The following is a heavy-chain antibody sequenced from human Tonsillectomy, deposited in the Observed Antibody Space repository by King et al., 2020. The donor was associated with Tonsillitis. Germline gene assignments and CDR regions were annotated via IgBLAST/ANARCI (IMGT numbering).Heavy chain of an antibody. V-gene: IGHV1-69*09. D-gene: IGHD2-21*02. CDR1: GGTFSRYA. CDR2: IIPILGIR. J-gene: IGHJ3*02. CDR3: ARGPCDGDCYAGFFAASDS. Sequence: QLVQSGAEVKKPGSSVKVSCKASGGTFSRYAISWVRQAPGQGREWMGRIIPILGIRNYAQKFQDRVTITADKSTSTAYMELSSLRSEDTAVYFCARGPCDGDCYAGFFAASDSWGQGTMVTASS.